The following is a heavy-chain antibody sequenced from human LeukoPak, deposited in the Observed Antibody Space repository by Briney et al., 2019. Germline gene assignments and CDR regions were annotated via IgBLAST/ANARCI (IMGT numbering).Heavy chain of an antibody. CDR3: AKDLRAAAAPIPDAFDI. Sequence: TGGSLRLSCAASGFTFSSYAMSWVRQAPGKGLEWVSAISGSGGSTYYADSVKGRFTISRDNSKNTLYLQMNSLRAEDTAVYYCAKDLRAAAAPIPDAFDIWGQGTMVTVSS. D-gene: IGHD6-13*01. J-gene: IGHJ3*02. V-gene: IGHV3-23*01. CDR1: GFTFSSYA. CDR2: ISGSGGST.